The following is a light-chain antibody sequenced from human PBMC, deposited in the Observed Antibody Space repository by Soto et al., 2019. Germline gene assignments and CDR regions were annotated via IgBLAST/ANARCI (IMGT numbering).Light chain of an antibody. CDR1: SSDVGGYNY. V-gene: IGLV2-14*03. Sequence: QSALTQPASVSGSPGQSIAISCAGTSSDVGGYNYVSWYQHHPGKAPKLIIYDVTTRPSGVSNRFSGSKSGNTASLTISGLQAEDEADYYSNSYPSGTPLVFGGGTKLPVL. CDR2: DVT. J-gene: IGLJ2*01. CDR3: NSYPSGTPLV.